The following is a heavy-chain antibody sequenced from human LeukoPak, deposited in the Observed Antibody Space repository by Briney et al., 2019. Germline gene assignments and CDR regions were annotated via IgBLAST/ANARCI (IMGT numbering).Heavy chain of an antibody. CDR3: ARRGRGDWLDP. J-gene: IGHJ5*02. V-gene: IGHV5-51*01. CDR2: IWPGDSDT. Sequence: GESLKISCKITGYDFTTYWIGWVRQVPGKGLECMGIIWPGDSDTRYSPSFQGQVTISADKTISTVYLQWSSLKVSDTAIYYCARRGRGDWLDPWGQGTLVTVSS. D-gene: IGHD1-26*01. CDR1: GYDFTTYW.